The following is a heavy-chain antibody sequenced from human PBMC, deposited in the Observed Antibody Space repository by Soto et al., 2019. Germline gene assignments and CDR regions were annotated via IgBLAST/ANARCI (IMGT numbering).Heavy chain of an antibody. CDR1: GGSISNYY. D-gene: IGHD2-2*01. Sequence: SETLSLTCNVSGGSISNYYWTWVRQSPEKGLEWIGYMYYNGNINYNPSLKSRVTISVDTSKNQFSLKLSSVTAADTAVYYCSRGAVVPAAISYYGMDVWGQGTTVTVSS. V-gene: IGHV4-59*01. CDR2: MYYNGNI. CDR3: SRGAVVPAAISYYGMDV. J-gene: IGHJ6*02.